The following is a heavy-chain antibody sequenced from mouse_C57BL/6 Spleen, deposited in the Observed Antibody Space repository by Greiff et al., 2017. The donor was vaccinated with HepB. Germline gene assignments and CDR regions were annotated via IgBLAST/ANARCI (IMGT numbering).Heavy chain of an antibody. J-gene: IGHJ4*01. CDR2: INPNNGGT. CDR3: TRYGHQAMDY. D-gene: IGHD1-1*02. V-gene: IGHV1-18*01. Sequence: VQLQQSGPELVKPGASVKIPCKASGYTFTDYNMDWVKQSHGKSLEWIGDINPNNGGTIYNQKFKGKATLIVDKSSSTAYMEIRSVTSEDTAVYYCTRYGHQAMDYWGQGTSVTVSS. CDR1: GYTFTDYN.